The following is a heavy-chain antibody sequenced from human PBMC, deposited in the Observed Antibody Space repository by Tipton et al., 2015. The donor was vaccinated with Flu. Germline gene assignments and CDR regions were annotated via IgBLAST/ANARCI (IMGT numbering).Heavy chain of an antibody. V-gene: IGHV3-9*01. CDR3: ARDDAFDI. J-gene: IGHJ3*02. CDR2: LGWNSGDT. Sequence: LSLTCTVSGGSISTYYWSWIRQPAGKGLEWISGLGWNSGDTRYADSVKGRFTISRDNAKNSLYLQMNSLIPEDTALYYCARDDAFDIWGQGTMVTVAS. CDR1: GGSISTYY.